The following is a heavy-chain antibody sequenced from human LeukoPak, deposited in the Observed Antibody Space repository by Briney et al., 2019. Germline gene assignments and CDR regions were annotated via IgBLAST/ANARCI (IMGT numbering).Heavy chain of an antibody. J-gene: IGHJ4*02. CDR2: IKSKTDGGTT. CDR3: TPTGDYFSWFYFDY. D-gene: IGHD4-17*01. CDR1: GFTFSNAW. V-gene: IGHV3-15*01. Sequence: GGSLRLSCAASGFTFSNAWMSWVRQAPGKGLEWVGRIKSKTDGGTTDYAAPVKGRFTISRDDSKNTLYLQMNSLKTEDTAVYYCTPTGDYFSWFYFDYWGQGTLVTVSS.